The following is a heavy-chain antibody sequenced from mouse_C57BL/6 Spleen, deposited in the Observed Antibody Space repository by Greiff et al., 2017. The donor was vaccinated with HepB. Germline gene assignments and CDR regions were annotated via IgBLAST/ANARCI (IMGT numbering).Heavy chain of an antibody. CDR3: ARDYYGSPFDY. J-gene: IGHJ2*01. CDR1: GFTFSSYA. D-gene: IGHD1-1*01. Sequence: EVQGGESGGGLVKPGGSLKLSGAASGFTFSSYAMSGVRQTPEKRLEGVATISDGGSYTNYPDNVKGRFTIPRDNAKNNLYLQMSHLKSEDTAMYYCARDYYGSPFDYWGQGTTLTVSS. CDR2: ISDGGSYT. V-gene: IGHV5-4*01.